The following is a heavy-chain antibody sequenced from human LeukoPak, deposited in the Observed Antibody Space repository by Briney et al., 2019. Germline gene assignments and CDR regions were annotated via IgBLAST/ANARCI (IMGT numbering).Heavy chain of an antibody. D-gene: IGHD3-22*01. J-gene: IGHJ4*02. CDR1: GFTFSSYW. Sequence: GGSLRLSCAASGFTFSSYWMSWVRQAPGKGLEWVANIKQDGSEKYYVDSVKGRFTISRDNAKNSLYLQMNSLGAEDTAVYYCARLVAHYYDSSGYHLGYWGQGTLVTVSS. V-gene: IGHV3-7*01. CDR2: IKQDGSEK. CDR3: ARLVAHYYDSSGYHLGY.